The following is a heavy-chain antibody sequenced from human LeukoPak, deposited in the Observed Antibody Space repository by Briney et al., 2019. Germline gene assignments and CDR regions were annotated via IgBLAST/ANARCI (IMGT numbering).Heavy chain of an antibody. CDR1: GFTFSGYA. CDR3: AKDIETFTIFGLDV. Sequence: PGGSLRLSCAASGFTFSGYAMSWVRQAPGKGLEWVSAISGSGGSTYYADSVKGRFTISRDNSKNTLYLQMNSLRAEDTAVYYCAKDIETFTIFGLDVWGQGTTVTVSS. J-gene: IGHJ6*02. V-gene: IGHV3-23*01. D-gene: IGHD3-3*01. CDR2: ISGSGGST.